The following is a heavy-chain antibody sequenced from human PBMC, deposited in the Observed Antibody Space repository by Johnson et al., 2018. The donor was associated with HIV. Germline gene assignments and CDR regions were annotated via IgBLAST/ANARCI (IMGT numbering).Heavy chain of an antibody. Sequence: EVQLVESGGGVVRPGGSLRLSCAASGFTFHDYGMSWVRQAPGKGLAWVSYISSSGSTIYYEDSVKGRFTISRDDSEDTLYLQMTNLKIEDTGVYYCYDFWTGQGFDIWGQGTKVTVSS. CDR1: GFTFHDYG. CDR3: YDFWTGQGFDI. CDR2: ISSSGSTI. V-gene: IGHV3-48*01. D-gene: IGHD3/OR15-3a*01. J-gene: IGHJ3*02.